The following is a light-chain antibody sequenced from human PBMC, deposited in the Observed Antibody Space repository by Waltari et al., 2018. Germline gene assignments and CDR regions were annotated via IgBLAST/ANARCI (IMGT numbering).Light chain of an antibody. J-gene: IGKJ1*01. Sequence: EIVMTQLPAPLSVRPGDRATLPCRASQSVSDNLAWYQQKPGQAPRLLIYGASTRATDVPARFSGSGSGTEFTLTISSLQSEDFAVYYCQHYNNWPTFGQGTKVEIK. CDR2: GAS. V-gene: IGKV3-15*01. CDR1: QSVSDN. CDR3: QHYNNWPT.